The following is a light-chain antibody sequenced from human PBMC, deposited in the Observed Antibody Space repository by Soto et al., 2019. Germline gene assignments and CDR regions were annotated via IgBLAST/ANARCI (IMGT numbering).Light chain of an antibody. J-gene: IGKJ1*01. Sequence: DIVMTQSPDSLAVSLGERATINCKSSQRVLKTSNNKNYLAWYQQKPGQPPKLLIYWASTRESGVPDRFSGSGSGTDFTLTISSLQAEDVAVYYCQQYYSTPWTFGQGTKVDIK. CDR1: QRVLKTSNNKNY. CDR2: WAS. CDR3: QQYYSTPWT. V-gene: IGKV4-1*01.